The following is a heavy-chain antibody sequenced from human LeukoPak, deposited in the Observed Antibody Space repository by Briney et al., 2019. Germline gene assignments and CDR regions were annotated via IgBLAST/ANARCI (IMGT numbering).Heavy chain of an antibody. CDR1: GGSISSSSYY. V-gene: IGHV4-61*01. D-gene: IGHD5-12*01. CDR3: AGAQKWLAWDY. CDR2: IYYSGST. J-gene: IGHJ4*02. Sequence: SETLSLTCTVSGGSISSSSYYWSWIRQPPGKGLEWIGCIYYSGSTDYNPSPKSRVTLSVDTSKNQFSLRLSSVTAADTAIYYCAGAQKWLAWDYWGQGTLVTASS.